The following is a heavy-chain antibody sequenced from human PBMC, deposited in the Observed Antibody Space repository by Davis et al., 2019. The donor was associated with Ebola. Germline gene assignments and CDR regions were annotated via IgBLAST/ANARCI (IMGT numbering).Heavy chain of an antibody. V-gene: IGHV1-69*13. J-gene: IGHJ4*02. CDR1: GYTFTRYA. D-gene: IGHD3-22*01. CDR3: ARGSRDSSGYYWGY. Sequence: AASVKVSCKASGYTFTRYAISWVRQAPGQGLEWMGGINPIFGTANYAQKSQGRVTITADESTSTAYMELSSLGSEDTAVYYCARGSRDSSGYYWGYWGQGTLVTVSS. CDR2: INPIFGTA.